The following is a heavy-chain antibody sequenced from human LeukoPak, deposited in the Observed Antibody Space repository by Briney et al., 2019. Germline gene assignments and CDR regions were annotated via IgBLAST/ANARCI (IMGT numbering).Heavy chain of an antibody. V-gene: IGHV1-8*01. CDR3: ATVFQAPLPEH. CDR1: GYTFTSYY. D-gene: IGHD3-10*02. J-gene: IGHJ4*02. Sequence: ASVKVSCKASGYTFTSYYINWVRQATGQGPEWMGWMNPNSGNTDYAQRFQGRVTMTEDTSTDTAYMELSSLRSEDTAVYYCATVFQAPLPEHWGQGTLVTVSS. CDR2: MNPNSGNT.